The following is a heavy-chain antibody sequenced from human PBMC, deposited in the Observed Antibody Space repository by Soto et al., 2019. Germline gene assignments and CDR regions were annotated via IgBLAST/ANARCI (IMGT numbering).Heavy chain of an antibody. CDR1: RFTFNKYP. Sequence: GGSLRISCEASRFTFNKYPMNWVRQAPGKGLEWVAVIWYDGSNKYYADSVKGRFTISRDNSKNTLYLQMNSLRAEDTAVYYCAREPQYSSACFDYWGQGTLVTVSS. J-gene: IGHJ4*02. CDR2: IWYDGSNK. V-gene: IGHV3-33*08. D-gene: IGHD6-25*01. CDR3: AREPQYSSACFDY.